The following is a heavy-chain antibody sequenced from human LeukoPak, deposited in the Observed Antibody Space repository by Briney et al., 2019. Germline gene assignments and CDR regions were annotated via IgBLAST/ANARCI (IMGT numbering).Heavy chain of an antibody. Sequence: GGSLRLSCAASGFTFSHYEMNWVRQAPGKGLEWVSYISYSGCGIYYADSVKGRFTISRDNAKNSLYLQMNSLRAEDTAVFYCARGYCSRTSCEDFDYWGQGTLVTVSS. J-gene: IGHJ4*02. V-gene: IGHV3-48*03. CDR2: ISYSGCGI. CDR3: ARGYCSRTSCEDFDY. D-gene: IGHD2-2*01. CDR1: GFTFSHYE.